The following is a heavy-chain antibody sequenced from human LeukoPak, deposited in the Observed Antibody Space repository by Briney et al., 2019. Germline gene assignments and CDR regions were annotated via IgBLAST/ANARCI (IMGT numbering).Heavy chain of an antibody. D-gene: IGHD6-19*01. CDR3: AKDFVSTGWYESSLDY. V-gene: IGHV3-23*01. J-gene: IGHJ4*02. CDR2: ISGSGGST. Sequence: GGSLRLSCAASGFTFSSSAMSWVRQAPGKGLEWVSAISGSGGSTYYADSVKGRFTISRDNSKNTLYLQMNSLRAEDTAIFYCAKDFVSTGWYESSLDYWGQGTLVTVSS. CDR1: GFTFSSSA.